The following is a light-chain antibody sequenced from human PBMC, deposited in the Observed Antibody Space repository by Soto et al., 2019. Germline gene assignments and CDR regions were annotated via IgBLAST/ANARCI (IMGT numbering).Light chain of an antibody. CDR2: YVD. CDR1: SRDVGAHDY. Sequence: LTQPASVSGSPGQSITISCTGTSRDVGAHDYVSWYLQYPDKAPQLLIYYVDHRPSGVSSRFSGSKSGNTASLTISGLQAEDEGDYYCCSYADGSIYFFGTGTKVTVL. J-gene: IGLJ1*01. CDR3: CSYADGSIYF. V-gene: IGLV2-14*03.